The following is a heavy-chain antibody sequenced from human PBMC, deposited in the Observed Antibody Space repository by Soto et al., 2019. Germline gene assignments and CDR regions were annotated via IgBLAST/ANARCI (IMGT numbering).Heavy chain of an antibody. CDR3: VRFVGTGWPFDY. J-gene: IGHJ4*02. CDR1: GFTFSSYA. V-gene: IGHV3-49*03. CDR2: IRSKTYGGTT. D-gene: IGHD6-19*01. Sequence: GGSLRLSCAASGFTFSSYAMSWFRQAPGKGLEWVGFIRSKTYGGTTEYAASVKGRFTISRDDSKSIAYLQMNSLKTEDTAMYYCVRFVGTGWPFDYWGQGTLVTVSS.